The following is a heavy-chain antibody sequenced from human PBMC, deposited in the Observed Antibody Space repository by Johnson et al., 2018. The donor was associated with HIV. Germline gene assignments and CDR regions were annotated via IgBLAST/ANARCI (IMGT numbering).Heavy chain of an antibody. CDR3: VRRFYDSSAFDI. J-gene: IGHJ3*02. V-gene: IGHV3-30*02. CDR1: GFTFSNYD. Sequence: VQLVESGGGVVQPGGSLRLSCAASGFTFSNYDMHWVRQAPGKGLEWVAFIRYDGSNKYFTDSVRGRFTISRDNSKNTLFLQMNSLRAEDTAVYYCVRRFYDSSAFDIWGQGTLVTVSS. D-gene: IGHD3-22*01. CDR2: IRYDGSNK.